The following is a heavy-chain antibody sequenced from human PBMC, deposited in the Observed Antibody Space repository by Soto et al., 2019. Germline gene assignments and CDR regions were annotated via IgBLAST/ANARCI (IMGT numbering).Heavy chain of an antibody. V-gene: IGHV4-61*03. CDR1: GDSVSRGSSY. Sequence: SETLSLTCTVSGDSVSRGSSYWTWIRQPPGKGLEWIGYFYYSGSTNYNPSLKRRVTISGDTSKNHFSLKLGSVPAAATAVYYCARVSSSWGPGNFDYWGQGTLVTVSS. CDR2: FYYSGST. CDR3: ARVSSSWGPGNFDY. J-gene: IGHJ4*02. D-gene: IGHD6-13*01.